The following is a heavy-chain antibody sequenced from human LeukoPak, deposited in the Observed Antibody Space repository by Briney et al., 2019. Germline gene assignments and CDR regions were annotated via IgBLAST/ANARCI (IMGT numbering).Heavy chain of an antibody. Sequence: KTSETLSLTCTVSGGSISSYYWSWIRQPPGKGLEWIGYIYYSGSTYYNPSLKSRVTISVDTSKNQFSLKLSSVTAADTAVYYCARSITIFGVVITMYFDYWGQGTLVTVSS. CDR1: GGSISSYY. J-gene: IGHJ4*02. V-gene: IGHV4-59*08. CDR3: ARSITIFGVVITMYFDY. CDR2: IYYSGST. D-gene: IGHD3-3*01.